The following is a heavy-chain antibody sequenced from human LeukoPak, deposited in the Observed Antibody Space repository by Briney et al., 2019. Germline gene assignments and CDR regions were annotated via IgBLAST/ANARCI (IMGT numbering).Heavy chain of an antibody. CDR1: GGSISSSNW. CDR3: ANSGYASAFDY. V-gene: IGHV4-4*02. Sequence: SETLSLTCAVSGGSISSSNWWSWVRQPPGKGLEWIGEIYHSGSTNYNPSLKSRVTISVDKSMNQFSLKLSSVTAADTAVYYCANSGYASAFDYWGQGTLVTVSS. D-gene: IGHD5-12*01. J-gene: IGHJ4*02. CDR2: IYHSGST.